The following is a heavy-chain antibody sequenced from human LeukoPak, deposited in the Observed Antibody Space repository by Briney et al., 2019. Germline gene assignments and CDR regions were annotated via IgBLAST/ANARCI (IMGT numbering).Heavy chain of an antibody. CDR1: VFTVSSSY. CDR2: IYSGGST. J-gene: IGHJ4*02. CDR3: ARQPSGYSNLDY. D-gene: IGHD3-22*01. Sequence: GQSLRLSCAASVFTVSSSYMNWVRQAPGKGLEWVSVIYSGGSTYYAGSVKGRFTISRDNSKNTLYLQMNSLRAEDTAVYYCARQPSGYSNLDYWGQGTLVTVSS. V-gene: IGHV3-53*01.